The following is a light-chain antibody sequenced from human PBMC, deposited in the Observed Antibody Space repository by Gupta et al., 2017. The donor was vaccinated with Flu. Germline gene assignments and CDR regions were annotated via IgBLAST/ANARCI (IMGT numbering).Light chain of an antibody. Sequence: QSVLSQPPSVSAAPGQTVTISCSGRRSNIGSGNNYVSWYQQLPGTAPKPLIYDNDKRPSGMPDRFSGSKSDTSATLGITGLQTGDEADYYCGTWDNSLSAWVFGGGTKLTVL. V-gene: IGLV1-51*01. CDR3: GTWDNSLSAWV. CDR2: DND. J-gene: IGLJ3*02. CDR1: RSNIGSGNNY.